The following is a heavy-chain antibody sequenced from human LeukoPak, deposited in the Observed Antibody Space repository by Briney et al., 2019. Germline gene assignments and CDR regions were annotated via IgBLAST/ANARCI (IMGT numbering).Heavy chain of an antibody. V-gene: IGHV3-30-3*01. CDR3: ASGGRLLWFGELLRPTT. CDR2: ISYDGSNK. CDR1: RFTFSSYA. D-gene: IGHD3-10*01. Sequence: GGSLRLSCAASRFTFSSYAMHWVRQAPGKGLEWVAVISYDGSNKYYADSVKGRFTISRDNSKNTLYLQMNSLRAEDTAVYYCASGGRLLWFGELLRPTTWGQGTLVTVSS. J-gene: IGHJ4*02.